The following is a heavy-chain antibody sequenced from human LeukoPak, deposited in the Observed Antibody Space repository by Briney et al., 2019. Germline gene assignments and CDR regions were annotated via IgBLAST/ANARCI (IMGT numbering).Heavy chain of an antibody. CDR1: GFAFNNYA. V-gene: IGHV3-23*01. CDR3: AKLHSSTSFYYGMDV. CDR2: IGNSGGST. Sequence: GGSLRLPCAASGFAFNNYAMAWVRQAPGKGLEWVSAIGNSGGSTYYADSVKGRFTISRDNSKNTLSLQMNSLRAEDTAVFYCAKLHSSTSFYYGMDVWGQGTTVTVSS. D-gene: IGHD2-2*01. J-gene: IGHJ6*02.